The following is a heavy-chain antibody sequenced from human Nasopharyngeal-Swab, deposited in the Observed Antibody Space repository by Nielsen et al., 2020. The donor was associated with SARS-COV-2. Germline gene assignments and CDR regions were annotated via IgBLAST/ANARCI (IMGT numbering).Heavy chain of an antibody. J-gene: IGHJ6*03. CDR3: ARQIPEIRYYYYYMDV. D-gene: IGHD1-14*01. CDR2: IYYSGST. Sequence: RQAPGKGLEWIGYIYYSGSTNYNPSQKRRGTISVDTSKNQYSLKLSSVTAADTAVYYCARQIPEIRYYYYYMDVWGKGTTVTVSS. V-gene: IGHV4-59*08.